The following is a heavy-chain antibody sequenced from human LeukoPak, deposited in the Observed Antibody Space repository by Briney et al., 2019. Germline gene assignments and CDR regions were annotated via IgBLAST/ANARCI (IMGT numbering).Heavy chain of an antibody. CDR2: INHSGST. D-gene: IGHD6-19*01. CDR1: GGSFSGYH. J-gene: IGHJ4*02. Sequence: SETLSLTCAVYGGSFSGYHWSWIRQPPGKGLEWIGEINHSGSTNYNPSLKSRVTISVDTSKNQFSLKLSSVTAADTAVYYCARLEATGYSSGWYYFDYWGQGTLVTVSS. V-gene: IGHV4-34*01. CDR3: ARLEATGYSSGWYYFDY.